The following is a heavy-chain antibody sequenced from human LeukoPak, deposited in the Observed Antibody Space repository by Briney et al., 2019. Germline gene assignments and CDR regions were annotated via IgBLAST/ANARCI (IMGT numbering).Heavy chain of an antibody. V-gene: IGHV3-21*01. CDR1: GFTFSSYG. CDR2: ISSSSSYI. Sequence: GGSLRLSCAASGFTFSSYGMTWVRQAPGKGLEWVSFISSSSSYIYYADSVKGRFTISRDNAKNSLYLQMNSLRAEDTAVYYCARDLRSSGYYAFDYWGQGTLVTVSS. CDR3: ARDLRSSGYYAFDY. D-gene: IGHD3-22*01. J-gene: IGHJ4*02.